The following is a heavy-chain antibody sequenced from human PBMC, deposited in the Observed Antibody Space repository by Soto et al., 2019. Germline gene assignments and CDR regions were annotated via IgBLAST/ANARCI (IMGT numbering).Heavy chain of an antibody. D-gene: IGHD5-12*01. V-gene: IGHV4-39*01. Sequence: QLQLQESGPGLVKPSETLSLTCTVSGGSISSSSYYWGWIRQPPGKGLEWIGSIYYSGSTYYNPSLKSRVTISVDTSKNQFSLKLSSVTAADTAVYYCARSLGYSGYDYWGQGTLVTVSS. CDR1: GGSISSSSYY. CDR2: IYYSGST. CDR3: ARSLGYSGYDY. J-gene: IGHJ4*02.